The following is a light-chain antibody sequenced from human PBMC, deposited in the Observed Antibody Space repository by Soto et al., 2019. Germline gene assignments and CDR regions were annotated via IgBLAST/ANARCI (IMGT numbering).Light chain of an antibody. J-gene: IGKJ4*01. CDR3: QQRSYWLT. CDR2: DAS. CDR1: QSVSSY. V-gene: IGKV3-11*01. Sequence: EIVLTQSPATLSLSPGERATLSCRASQSVSSYLAWYQQKPGQAPRLLIYDASNRATGIPARFSGSASGPDFTLTISSLEPEVFAIYYCQQRSYWLTFGGGTKVEIK.